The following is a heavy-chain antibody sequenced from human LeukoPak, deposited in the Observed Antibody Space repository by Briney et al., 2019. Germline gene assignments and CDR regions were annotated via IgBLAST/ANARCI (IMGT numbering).Heavy chain of an antibody. Sequence: GGSLRLSCVVSGFTFNRCWMSWVRQAPGKGLEWVSVIYSGGSTYYADSVKGRFTISRDNSKNTLYLQMNSLRAEDTAVYYCARDSGAFDIWGQGTMVTVSS. CDR3: ARDSGAFDI. CDR2: IYSGGST. CDR1: GFTFNRCW. J-gene: IGHJ3*02. V-gene: IGHV3-53*01.